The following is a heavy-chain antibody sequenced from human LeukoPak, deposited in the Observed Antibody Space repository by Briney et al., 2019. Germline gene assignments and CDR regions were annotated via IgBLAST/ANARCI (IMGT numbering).Heavy chain of an antibody. V-gene: IGHV1-69*06. CDR3: ARGHPRGKVCGDCYSRAFDI. Sequence: SVKVSCKASGGTFSSYAISWVRQAPGQGLEWMGGIIPIFGTANYAQKFQGRVTITADKSTSTAYMELSSLRSEDTAVYYCARGHPRGKVCGDCYSRAFDIWGQGTMVTVSS. CDR1: GGTFSSYA. CDR2: IIPIFGTA. J-gene: IGHJ3*02. D-gene: IGHD2-21*02.